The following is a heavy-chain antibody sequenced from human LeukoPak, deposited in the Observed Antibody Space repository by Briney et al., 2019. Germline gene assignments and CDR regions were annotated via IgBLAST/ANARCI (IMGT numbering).Heavy chain of an antibody. CDR2: ISYSGST. D-gene: IGHD2-21*02. J-gene: IGHJ4*02. V-gene: IGHV4-39*01. CDR1: GGSTTSSSYY. Sequence: PQTLSLTCTLSGGSTTSSSYYWGWIRHPPGKGLEWAGSISYSGSTYYNPSLKSRVTISVDTSKNQFSLKLSSVTAADTAVYYCASGESIVVVTAPYWPFDYWGQGTLVTVSS. CDR3: ASGESIVVVTAPYWPFDY.